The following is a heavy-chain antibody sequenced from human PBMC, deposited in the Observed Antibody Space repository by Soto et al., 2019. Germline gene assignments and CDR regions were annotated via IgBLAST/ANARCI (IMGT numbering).Heavy chain of an antibody. CDR1: GGSFSGDY. CDR2: INDSGST. Sequence: QVQLQQWGAGLLKPSETLSLTCAVFGGSFSGDYWSWIRQPPGKGLEWIGEINDSGSTNYYPSLKRRVTTSVDMSKNQFSLQLTSVTAADTAMYFCVTGLLRYGRDYWGQGALVTVSS. CDR3: VTGLLRYGRDY. V-gene: IGHV4-34*01. D-gene: IGHD3-16*01. J-gene: IGHJ4*02.